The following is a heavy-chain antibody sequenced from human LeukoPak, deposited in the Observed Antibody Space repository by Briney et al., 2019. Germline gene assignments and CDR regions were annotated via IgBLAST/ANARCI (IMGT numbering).Heavy chain of an antibody. CDR2: ISYDGSNK. V-gene: IGHV3-30*18. CDR3: AKASSGYYYVMPTD. D-gene: IGHD3-22*01. Sequence: PGGSLRLSCAASGFTFSSYGMHWVRQAPGKGLEWVAVISYDGSNKYYADSVKGRFTISRDNSKNTLYLQMNSLRAEDTAVYYCAKASSGYYYVMPTDWGQGTLVTVSS. J-gene: IGHJ4*02. CDR1: GFTFSSYG.